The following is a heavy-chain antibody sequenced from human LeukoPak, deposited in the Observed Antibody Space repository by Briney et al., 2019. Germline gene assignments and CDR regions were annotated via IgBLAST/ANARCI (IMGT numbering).Heavy chain of an antibody. CDR1: DASINTYY. D-gene: IGHD2-8*01. CDR2: IHHSGGT. Sequence: SETLSLTCTVSDASINTYYWSWTRQPPGKELEWIAYIHHSGGTNSNPSLKSRVTISIDTSKRQFSLKLTSVTAAGTAVYYCAREPLPNGVWRVGWFDPWGQGTLVTVSS. V-gene: IGHV4-4*08. CDR3: AREPLPNGVWRVGWFDP. J-gene: IGHJ5*02.